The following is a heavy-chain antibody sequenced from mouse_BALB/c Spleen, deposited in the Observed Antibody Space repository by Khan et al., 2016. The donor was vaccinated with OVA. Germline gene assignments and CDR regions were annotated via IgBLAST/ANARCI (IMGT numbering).Heavy chain of an antibody. J-gene: IGHJ4*01. CDR2: INTYTGKT. Sequence: QIQLVQSGPELKKPGETVKISCKASGHTFTNIGMNWVKQAPGKGLKWMGWINTYTGKTTYDDDFNGRFAFSVEASASTAYLQVNNLTNEDTATYSCESPAYFSAAMDTWGQGTSLTVSS. V-gene: IGHV9-3-1*01. CDR1: GHTFTNIG. D-gene: IGHD2-10*01. CDR3: ESPAYFSAAMDT.